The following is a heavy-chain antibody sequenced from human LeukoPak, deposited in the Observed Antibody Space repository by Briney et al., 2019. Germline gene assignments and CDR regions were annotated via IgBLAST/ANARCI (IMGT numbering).Heavy chain of an antibody. CDR3: ARDQTREEAAVWFDP. CDR2: IIPIFGTA. J-gene: IGHJ5*02. CDR1: GGTFSSYA. V-gene: IGHV1-69*06. Sequence: KVXXKASGGTFSSYAISWVRQAPGQGLEWMGGIIPIFGTANYAQKFQGRVTITADKSTSTAYMELSSLRSEDTAVYYCARDQTREEAAVWFDPWGQGTLVTVSS. D-gene: IGHD6-13*01.